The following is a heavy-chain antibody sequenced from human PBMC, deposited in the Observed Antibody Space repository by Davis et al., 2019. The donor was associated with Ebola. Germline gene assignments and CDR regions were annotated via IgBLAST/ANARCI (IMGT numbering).Heavy chain of an antibody. V-gene: IGHV4-61*05. CDR3: AIAHYRDINAFEI. D-gene: IGHD3-16*02. J-gene: IGHJ3*02. Sequence: SETLSLTCTVSGASISDNNYFWAWIRQPPGKGLEWIGYMYSSGSTLYNPSLNSRVTISVDTSRNKFSLRLSSVTAADTAVYYCAIAHYRDINAFEIWGQGTMVSVSS. CDR1: GASISDNNYF. CDR2: MYSSGST.